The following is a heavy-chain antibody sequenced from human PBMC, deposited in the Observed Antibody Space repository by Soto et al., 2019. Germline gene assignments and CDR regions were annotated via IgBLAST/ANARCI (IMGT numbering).Heavy chain of an antibody. Sequence: PGESLKISCKGSGYSFTSYWIGWVRQMPGKSLEWMGIIYPGDSDTRYSPSFQGQVTISADKSISTAYLQWSSLKASDTAMCYCARHEEITSFCCVIIEARGVFDIWGQGSM. J-gene: IGHJ3*02. CDR2: IYPGDSDT. CDR3: ARHEEITSFCCVIIEARGVFDI. D-gene: IGHD3-10*01. CDR1: GYSFTSYW. V-gene: IGHV5-51*01.